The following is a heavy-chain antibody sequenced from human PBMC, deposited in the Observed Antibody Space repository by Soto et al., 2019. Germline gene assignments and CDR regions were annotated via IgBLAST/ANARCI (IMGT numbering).Heavy chain of an antibody. CDR2: MDPNSGNT. Sequence: GASVKVSCKASGYTFTSYAIHWVRQATGQGLEWMGWMDPNSGNTAYAQKFQGRVTMTRNTSISTAYMELSSLRSEDTAVYYCAREREGSGFDPWGQGILVTVSS. V-gene: IGHV1-8*02. J-gene: IGHJ5*02. CDR1: GYTFTSYA. D-gene: IGHD1-26*01. CDR3: AREREGSGFDP.